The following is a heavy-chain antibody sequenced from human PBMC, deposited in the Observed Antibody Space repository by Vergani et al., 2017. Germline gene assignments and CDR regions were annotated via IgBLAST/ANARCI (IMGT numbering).Heavy chain of an antibody. CDR3: ARDRVIGAAAVYYFDY. J-gene: IGHJ4*02. Sequence: QVQLVQSGAEVKKPGASVKVSCKASGYTFTGYYMHWVRQAPGQGLEWMGWINPNSGGTKYAQKFQGRVTMTRDTSISTAYMELSRLRSDDTAVYYCARDRVIGAAAVYYFDYWGQGTLVTVSS. V-gene: IGHV1-2*02. CDR2: INPNSGGT. CDR1: GYTFTGYY. D-gene: IGHD6-13*01.